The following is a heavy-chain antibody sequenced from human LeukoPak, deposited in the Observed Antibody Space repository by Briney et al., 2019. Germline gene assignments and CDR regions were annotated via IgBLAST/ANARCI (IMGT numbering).Heavy chain of an antibody. Sequence: PSETLSLTYTVSGYSISSGYYWGWIRQPPGKGLEWIGSIYHSGSTYYNPSLKSRVTISVDTSKNQFSLKVTSVTAADTAVYYCARVYSSSWYWIWFDPWGQGTLVTVSS. CDR3: ARVYSSSWYWIWFDP. CDR1: GYSISSGYY. V-gene: IGHV4-38-2*02. CDR2: IYHSGST. D-gene: IGHD6-13*01. J-gene: IGHJ5*02.